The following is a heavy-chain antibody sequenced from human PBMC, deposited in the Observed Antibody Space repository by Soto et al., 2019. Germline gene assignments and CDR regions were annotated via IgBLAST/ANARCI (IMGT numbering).Heavy chain of an antibody. CDR2: IIPIFGTA. J-gene: IGHJ4*02. CDR1: GGTFSSYA. CDR3: ARESRWITCFDY. V-gene: IGHV1-69*13. D-gene: IGHD1-20*01. Sequence: PVKVSCKASGGTFSSYAISWVRQAPGQGLEWMGGIIPIFGTANYAQKFQGRVTITADESTSTAYMELSSLRSEDTAVYYCARESRWITCFDYWGQGTLVTLSS.